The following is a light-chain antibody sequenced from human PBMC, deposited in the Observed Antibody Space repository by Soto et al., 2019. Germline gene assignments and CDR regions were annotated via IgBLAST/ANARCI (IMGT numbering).Light chain of an antibody. CDR1: QSVDTY. J-gene: IGKJ3*01. CDR3: QQRSNWEGFT. V-gene: IGKV3-11*01. CDR2: DAS. Sequence: EIVLTQSPATLSLSPGDRATLSCRASQSVDTYLAWYQQKPGRAPRLLIYDASNRATGIPARFSGSGSGTDFTLTINSLEPEDFAVYYCQQRSNWEGFTFGPGTKVDIK.